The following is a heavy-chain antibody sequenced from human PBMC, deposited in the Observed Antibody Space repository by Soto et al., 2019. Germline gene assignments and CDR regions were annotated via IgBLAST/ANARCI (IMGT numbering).Heavy chain of an antibody. CDR3: ARGAPSWAYGMDV. CDR2: ISPYNGNT. Sequence: ASVKVSCKASGYTFTTYGISWVRQAPGQGLGWMGWISPYNGNTNYAQKFQGRVTMTTDTSTSTAYMDLRSLRSDDTAVYYCARGAPSWAYGMDVWGQGTTVTVSS. V-gene: IGHV1-18*01. CDR1: GYTFTTYG. J-gene: IGHJ6*02. D-gene: IGHD1-26*01.